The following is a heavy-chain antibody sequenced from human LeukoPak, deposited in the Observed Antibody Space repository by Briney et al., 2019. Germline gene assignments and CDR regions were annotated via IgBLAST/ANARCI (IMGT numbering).Heavy chain of an antibody. CDR1: GFTFSSYS. CDR2: ISSSSSYI. J-gene: IGHJ4*02. Sequence: GGSLRLSCAASGFTFSSYSMNWVRQAPGKGLEWVSSISSSSSYIYYADSVKGRFTISRDNAKNSLYLQMNSLRAEDTAVYYCAKGLGGSSSTAYFDYWGQGTLVTVSS. CDR3: AKGLGGSSSTAYFDY. D-gene: IGHD6-6*01. V-gene: IGHV3-21*04.